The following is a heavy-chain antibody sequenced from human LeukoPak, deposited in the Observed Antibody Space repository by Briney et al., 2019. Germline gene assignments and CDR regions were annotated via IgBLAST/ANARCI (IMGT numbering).Heavy chain of an antibody. D-gene: IGHD2-21*02. Sequence: GESLKISCKGSGYSFINYWIAWVRQMPGKGLEWMGMIYPGDSDTRYSPSFQGQVTISADKSISTAHLQWNSLKASDTAMYYCARRAYCGGDCYTDYWGQGTLVTVSS. CDR2: IYPGDSDT. J-gene: IGHJ4*02. CDR1: GYSFINYW. V-gene: IGHV5-51*01. CDR3: ARRAYCGGDCYTDY.